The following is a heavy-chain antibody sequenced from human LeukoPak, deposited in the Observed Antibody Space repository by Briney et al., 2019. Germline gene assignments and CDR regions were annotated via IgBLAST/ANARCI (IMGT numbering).Heavy chain of an antibody. Sequence: GGSLRLSCAASGFTFSDYYMSWIRQAPGKGLEWVSYISSNGGTIYYADSVKGRFTISRDNAKNSLFLQMNSLRAEDTALYYCGRAYDFSRHWGQGTLVTVSS. V-gene: IGHV3-11*04. CDR1: GFTFSDYY. D-gene: IGHD3-3*01. CDR2: ISSNGGTI. CDR3: GRAYDFSRH. J-gene: IGHJ4*02.